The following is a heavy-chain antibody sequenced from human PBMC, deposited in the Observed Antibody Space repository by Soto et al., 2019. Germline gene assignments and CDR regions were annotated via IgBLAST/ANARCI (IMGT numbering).Heavy chain of an antibody. CDR3: ARESGSYSQPFYY. V-gene: IGHV1-69*13. D-gene: IGHD1-26*01. CDR1: GGTFSSYA. CDR2: IIPIFGTA. J-gene: IGHJ4*02. Sequence: SVKVSCKASGGTFSSYAISWVRQAPGQGLEWMGGIIPIFGTANYAQKFQGRVTITADESTSTAYMELSSLRSEDTAVYYCARESGSYSQPFYYWGQGTLVTVSS.